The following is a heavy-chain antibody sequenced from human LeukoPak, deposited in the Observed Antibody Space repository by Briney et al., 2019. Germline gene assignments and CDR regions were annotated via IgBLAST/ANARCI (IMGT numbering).Heavy chain of an antibody. Sequence: GGSLRLSCAASGFTFSSYGMSWVRQAPGKGLEWVSAISASGASTYYADSVKGRFTISRDNSKNTLYVQMNSLRAEDAALYYCAKDGYGFDSSGYRLRDAFDIWGQGTMVTVSS. CDR2: ISASGAST. D-gene: IGHD3-22*01. V-gene: IGHV3-23*01. CDR1: GFTFSSYG. CDR3: AKDGYGFDSSGYRLRDAFDI. J-gene: IGHJ3*02.